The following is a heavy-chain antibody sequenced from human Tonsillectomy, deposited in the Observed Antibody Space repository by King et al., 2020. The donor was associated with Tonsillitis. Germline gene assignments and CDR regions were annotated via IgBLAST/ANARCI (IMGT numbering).Heavy chain of an antibody. Sequence: EVQLVESGGGLVKPGGSLRLSCAASGFTFTNAWMSWVRQVPGKGLEWVGRIKSDGGTTDYGAPVKGRFTISRDDSKNTLYLQMNSLKTEDTAVYFCNTENLDRLKHFYYYGMDVWGQGTTVTVSS. CDR2: IKSDGGTT. J-gene: IGHJ6*02. CDR3: NTENLDRLKHFYYYGMDV. V-gene: IGHV3-15*01. CDR1: GFTFTNAW. D-gene: IGHD6-25*01.